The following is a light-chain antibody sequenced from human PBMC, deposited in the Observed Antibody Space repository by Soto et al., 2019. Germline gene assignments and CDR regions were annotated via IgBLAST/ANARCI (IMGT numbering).Light chain of an antibody. V-gene: IGLV7-46*01. CDR1: TGAVTSGHY. CDR2: DTS. Sequence: QAVVTQEPSLTVSPGGTVTLTCGSSTGAVTSGHYPYWFQQKPGQAPRTLIYDTSNKHSWTPARFSGSLLGGKAALTLSGAQPEDEADYYCLLSYSGVGCVFGGGTKLTVL. CDR3: LLSYSGVGCV. J-gene: IGLJ3*02.